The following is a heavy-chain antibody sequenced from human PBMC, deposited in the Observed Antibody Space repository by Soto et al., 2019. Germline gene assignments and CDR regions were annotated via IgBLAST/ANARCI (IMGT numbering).Heavy chain of an antibody. V-gene: IGHV3-21*01. J-gene: IGHJ4*02. CDR2: ITVGSSHI. D-gene: IGHD3-16*01. Sequence: EVQLVESGGGLVKPGGSLRLSCTGSGFPFSAYNINWVRQAPGKGLEWVSSITVGSSHIYQPNSMKGRFTISRDDAKNSVYLQIDSLRDEDTALYYCSRSPEVGVRVAYWRQGTLVTVSS. CDR1: GFPFSAYN. CDR3: SRSPEVGVRVAY.